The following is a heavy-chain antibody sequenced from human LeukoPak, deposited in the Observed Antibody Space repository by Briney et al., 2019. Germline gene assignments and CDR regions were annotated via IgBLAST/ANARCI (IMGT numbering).Heavy chain of an antibody. D-gene: IGHD3-22*01. CDR1: GFTFSSYA. V-gene: IGHV3-30-3*01. Sequence: GRSLRLSCAASGFTFSSYAMHWVRQAPGKGLEWVAVISYDGSNKYYADSVKGRFTISRDNSKNTLYLQMNSLRAEDTAVYYCAREIHLRRITMIVVVTPSFDYWGQGTLVTVSS. J-gene: IGHJ4*02. CDR3: AREIHLRRITMIVVVTPSFDY. CDR2: ISYDGSNK.